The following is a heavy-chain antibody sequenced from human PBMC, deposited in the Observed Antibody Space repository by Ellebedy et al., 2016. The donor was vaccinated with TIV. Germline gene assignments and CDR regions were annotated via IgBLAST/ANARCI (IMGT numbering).Heavy chain of an antibody. CDR1: GYTFTNYA. CDR3: TTGVTMGENRFFDS. V-gene: IGHV1-8*01. Sequence: AASVKVSCKASGYTFTNYAIHWVRQSSGQGLEWMGWMIPKTNNTVYAQKFQGRVTMTRNTPIKTAYLALTSLKFDDTAVYFCTTGVTMGENRFFDSWGQGTLVIVSS. CDR2: MIPKTNNT. J-gene: IGHJ5*01. D-gene: IGHD2-21*02.